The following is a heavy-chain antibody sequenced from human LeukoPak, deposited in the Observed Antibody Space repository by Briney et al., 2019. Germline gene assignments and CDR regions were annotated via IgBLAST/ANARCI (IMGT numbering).Heavy chain of an antibody. Sequence: ASVKVSCKASGYTFTSNNINWVRQAPGQGLEWTGWMDPNSADTAYAQKFQGRVAMTRDTSISTAYMELSSLRPEDTAVYYCARADTSGWFVDYWDQGTLVTVSS. CDR2: MDPNSADT. CDR1: GYTFTSNN. V-gene: IGHV1-8*01. CDR3: ARADTSGWFVDY. J-gene: IGHJ4*02. D-gene: IGHD6-19*01.